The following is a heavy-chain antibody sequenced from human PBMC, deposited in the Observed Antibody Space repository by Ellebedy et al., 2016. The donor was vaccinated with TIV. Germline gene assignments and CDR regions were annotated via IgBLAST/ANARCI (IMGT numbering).Heavy chain of an antibody. CDR3: ARGTAGGHCSGGSCPYSDY. CDR1: GYTFTSYD. Sequence: ASVKVSCXASGYTFTSYDINWVRQATGQGLEWMGWMNPNSGNTGYAQKFQGRVTMTRNTSISTAYMELSSLRSEDTAVYYCARGTAGGHCSGGSCPYSDYWGQGTLVTVSS. D-gene: IGHD2-15*01. CDR2: MNPNSGNT. J-gene: IGHJ4*02. V-gene: IGHV1-8*01.